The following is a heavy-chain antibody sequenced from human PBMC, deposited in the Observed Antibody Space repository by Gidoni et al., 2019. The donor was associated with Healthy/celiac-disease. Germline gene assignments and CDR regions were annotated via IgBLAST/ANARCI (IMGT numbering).Heavy chain of an antibody. D-gene: IGHD2-15*01. CDR2: IYPGDADT. V-gene: IGHV5-51*01. J-gene: IGHJ4*02. CDR3: ARLPGGYCSGGSCLYYFDY. Sequence: EVQLVQSGAEVKKPGEPMTFSCKGSGYSFTSYWHGWVRQMPGKGLEGMGIIYPGDADTRYSPCFQGQVTNSAEKASSTAYLQWSSLKASDTAMYYCARLPGGYCSGGSCLYYFDYWGQGTLVTVSS. CDR1: GYSFTSYW.